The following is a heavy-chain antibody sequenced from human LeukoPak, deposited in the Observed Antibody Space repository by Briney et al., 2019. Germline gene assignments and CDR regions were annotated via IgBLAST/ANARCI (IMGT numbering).Heavy chain of an antibody. CDR1: GGTFSSYA. Sequence: GASVKVSCKASGGTFSSYAISWVRQAPGQGLEWMGGIIPIFGIANYAQKFQGRVTITADKSTSTAYMELSSLRSEDTAVYYCAREDYGDYFGCWGQGTLVTVS. V-gene: IGHV1-69*10. CDR3: AREDYGDYFGC. CDR2: IIPIFGIA. J-gene: IGHJ4*02. D-gene: IGHD4-17*01.